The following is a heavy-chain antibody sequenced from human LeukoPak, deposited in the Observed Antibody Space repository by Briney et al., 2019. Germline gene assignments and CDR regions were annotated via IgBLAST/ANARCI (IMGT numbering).Heavy chain of an antibody. J-gene: IGHJ4*02. CDR2: MNPNSGNT. D-gene: IGHD2-15*01. V-gene: IGHV1-8*01. CDR1: GYTFTSYD. Sequence: GASVKVSCKASGYTFTSYDINWVRQATGQGLEWMGWMNPNSGNTGYAQKFQGRVTMTRNTSISTAYMELSSLRSEDTAVYYCASIGYCSGGSCYQYYFDYWGQGTLVTVSS. CDR3: ASIGYCSGGSCYQYYFDY.